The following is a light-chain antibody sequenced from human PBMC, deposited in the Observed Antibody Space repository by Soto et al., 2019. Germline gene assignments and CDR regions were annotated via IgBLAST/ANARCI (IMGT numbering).Light chain of an antibody. J-gene: IGLJ1*01. CDR3: ASYITNIALHV. Sequence: QSALTQPASVSGSPGQSLTISCTGTSTVVGDYKSVSWYQHHPGKAPKLLIFEVSNRPSEVSYRFSGSKSANTASLTISGLQAEDEGDYYCASYITNIALHVFGTGTKLTVL. V-gene: IGLV2-14*01. CDR1: STVVGDYKS. CDR2: EVS.